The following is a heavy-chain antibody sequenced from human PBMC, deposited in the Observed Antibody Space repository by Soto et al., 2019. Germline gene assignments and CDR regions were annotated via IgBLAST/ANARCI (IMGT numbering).Heavy chain of an antibody. CDR1: GYTFTTYW. D-gene: IGHD3-10*01. J-gene: IGHJ6*02. CDR2: IYPGDSDT. CDR3: ARSGSGTYERSKYYFYGMDV. V-gene: IGHV5-51*01. Sequence: GESLKISCKGSGYTFTTYWIAWVRQTPGKGLEWMGIIYPGDSDTKYSPSFQGQVTISADKSISTAYLQWRSLKASDTATYYCARSGSGTYERSKYYFYGMDVWGQGATVTVSS.